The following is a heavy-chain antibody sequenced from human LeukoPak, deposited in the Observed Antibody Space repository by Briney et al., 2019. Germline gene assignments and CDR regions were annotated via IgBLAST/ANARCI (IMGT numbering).Heavy chain of an antibody. V-gene: IGHV3-74*01. Sequence: GGSLRLSCAASGFTFSSYAMSWVRQAPGKGLVWVSSTSSDGRSTTYADSVKGRFTISRDNAKNTLYLQMNSLRADDTAVYYCARSLYNYGPGADYWGQGTLVTVSS. CDR2: TSSDGRST. CDR3: ARSLYNYGPGADY. CDR1: GFTFSSYA. D-gene: IGHD5-18*01. J-gene: IGHJ4*02.